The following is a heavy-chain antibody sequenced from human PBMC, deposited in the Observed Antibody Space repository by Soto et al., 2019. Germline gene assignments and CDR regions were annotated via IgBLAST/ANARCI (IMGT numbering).Heavy chain of an antibody. Sequence: ASVKVSCKASGGTFSSYAISWVRQAPGQGLEWMGGIIPIFGTANYAQKSQGRVTITADESTSTAYMELSSLRSEDTAVYYCARAGQKMATMNYGMDVWGQGTTVTVSS. J-gene: IGHJ6*02. CDR3: ARAGQKMATMNYGMDV. CDR1: GGTFSSYA. CDR2: IIPIFGTA. V-gene: IGHV1-69*13. D-gene: IGHD5-12*01.